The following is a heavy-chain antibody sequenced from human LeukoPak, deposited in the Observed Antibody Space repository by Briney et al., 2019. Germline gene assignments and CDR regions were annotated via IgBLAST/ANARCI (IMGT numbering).Heavy chain of an antibody. CDR3: AKDASPWGYQLPEDSFDY. V-gene: IGHV3-9*01. D-gene: IGHD2-2*01. Sequence: PGGSLRLSCAASGFTFDDYAMHWVRQAPGKGLEWVSGISWNSGSIGYADSVKGRFTISRDNAKNSLYLQTNSLRAEDTALYYCAKDASPWGYQLPEDSFDYWGQGTLVTVSS. CDR1: GFTFDDYA. J-gene: IGHJ4*02. CDR2: ISWNSGSI.